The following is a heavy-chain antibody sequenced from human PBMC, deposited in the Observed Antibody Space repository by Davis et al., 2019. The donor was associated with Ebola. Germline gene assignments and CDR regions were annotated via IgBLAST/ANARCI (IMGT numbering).Heavy chain of an antibody. J-gene: IGHJ4*02. Sequence: GGSLRLSCAASGFTFSSYGMHWVRQAPGKGLESVAVIWYDGSKKYYADSVKGRFTTFRDNPKNTLYLQMNSLRADDTAVYYCAKQRGVGAIDYDYWGRGTVVTVSS. CDR2: IWYDGSKK. D-gene: IGHD1-26*01. CDR3: AKQRGVGAIDYDY. V-gene: IGHV3-33*06. CDR1: GFTFSSYG.